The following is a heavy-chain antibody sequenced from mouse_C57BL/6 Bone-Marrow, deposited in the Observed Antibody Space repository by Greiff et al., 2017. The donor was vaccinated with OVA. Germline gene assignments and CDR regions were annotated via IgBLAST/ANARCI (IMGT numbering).Heavy chain of an antibody. V-gene: IGHV1-76*01. J-gene: IGHJ2*01. CDR2: IYPGSGNT. CDR3: AIWGNWERHYYFDY. D-gene: IGHD4-1*01. Sequence: QVQLQQSGAELVRPGASVKLSCKASGYTFTDYYINWVKQRPGQGLEWIARIYPGSGNTYYNEKFKGKATLTAEKSSSTAYMQLSSLTSEDSAVYYCAIWGNWERHYYFDYWGQGTTLTVSS. CDR1: GYTFTDYY.